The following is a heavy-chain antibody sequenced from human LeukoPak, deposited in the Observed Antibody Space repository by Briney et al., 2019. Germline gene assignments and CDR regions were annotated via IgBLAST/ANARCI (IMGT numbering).Heavy chain of an antibody. CDR1: GGSISSGGYS. V-gene: IGHV4-30-2*01. D-gene: IGHD6-13*01. Sequence: SQTLSLTCAVSGGSISSGGYSWSWIRQPPGKGLEWIGYIYHSGSTYYNPSLRSRVTISVDRSKNQFSLKLSSVTAADTAVYYCARYSSSWYWFDPWGQGTLVTVSS. J-gene: IGHJ5*02. CDR3: ARYSSSWYWFDP. CDR2: IYHSGST.